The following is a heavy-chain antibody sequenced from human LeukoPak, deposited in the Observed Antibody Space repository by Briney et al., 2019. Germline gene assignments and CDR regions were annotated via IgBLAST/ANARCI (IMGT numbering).Heavy chain of an antibody. J-gene: IGHJ3*01. D-gene: IGHD4-23*01. CDR3: ARDAQWELRALDV. CDR1: GYTFTGYY. CDR2: IIPIFDRP. Sequence: ASVKVSCKASGYTFTGYYMHWVRQAPGQGLEWMGTIIPIFDRPNYAQKFEGRVTITADKSTNTTYMEISSLTSDDTAVYYCARDAQWELRALDVWGRGTMVIVSS. V-gene: IGHV1-69*04.